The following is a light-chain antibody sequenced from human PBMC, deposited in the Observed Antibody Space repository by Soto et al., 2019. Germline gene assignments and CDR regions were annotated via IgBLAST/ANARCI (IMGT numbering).Light chain of an antibody. CDR1: TGAVTSNHH. CDR2: DTS. V-gene: IGLV7-46*01. CDR3: LLSYNAARV. J-gene: IGLJ2*01. Sequence: QAVVTQEPSLTVSPGGTVTLTCGSSTGAVTSNHHPYWFQQKAGQAPRTLIYDTSNKHSWTPARFSGSLIGDKAALTLSGAQPEDEAQYYCLLSYNAARVFGGGTKLTVL.